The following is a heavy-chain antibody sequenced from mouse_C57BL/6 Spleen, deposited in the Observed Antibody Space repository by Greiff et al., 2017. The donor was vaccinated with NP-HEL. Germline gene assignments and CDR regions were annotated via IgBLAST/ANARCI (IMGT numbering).Heavy chain of an antibody. Sequence: VKLVESGAELVRPGASVTLSCKASGYTFTDYEMHWVKQTPVHGLEWIGAIDPETGGTAYNQKFKGKAILTADKSSSTAYMELRSLTSEDSAVYYCTRSRNWGQGTTLTVSS. D-gene: IGHD3-3*01. J-gene: IGHJ2*01. CDR1: GYTFTDYE. V-gene: IGHV1-15*01. CDR3: TRSRN. CDR2: IDPETGGT.